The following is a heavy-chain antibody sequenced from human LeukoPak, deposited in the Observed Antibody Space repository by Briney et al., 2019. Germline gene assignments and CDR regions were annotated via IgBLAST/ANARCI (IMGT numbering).Heavy chain of an antibody. J-gene: IGHJ2*01. CDR3: AKSSPTLTGRSYWYFDL. D-gene: IGHD7-27*01. CDR2: ICWNSGSI. CDR1: GFTFDDYA. V-gene: IGHV3-9*01. Sequence: GRSLRLSCAASGFTFDDYAMHWVRHAPGKGLEWVSGICWNSGSIGYADSVKGRFTISRDNAKNSLYLQMNSLRAEDTALYYCAKSSPTLTGRSYWYFDLWGRGTLVTVSS.